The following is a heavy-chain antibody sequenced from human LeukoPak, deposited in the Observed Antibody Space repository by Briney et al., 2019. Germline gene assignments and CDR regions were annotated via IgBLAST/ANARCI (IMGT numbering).Heavy chain of an antibody. CDR2: MSYDGSHE. D-gene: IGHD1-26*01. CDR3: ARAFGGSYSSTVDY. CDR1: GFTFSNYA. J-gene: IGHJ4*02. V-gene: IGHV3-30*04. Sequence: GGSLRLSCVVSGFTFSNYAMHWVRQAPGQAPGKGLEWVAVMSYDGSHEYYADSVKGRLTISRDNPKSTLYLQMNSLRPEDMAVYYCARAFGGSYSSTVDYWGQGTLVTVSS.